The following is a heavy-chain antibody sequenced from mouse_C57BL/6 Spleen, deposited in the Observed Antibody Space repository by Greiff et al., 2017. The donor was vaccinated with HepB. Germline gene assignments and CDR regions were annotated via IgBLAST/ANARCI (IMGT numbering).Heavy chain of an antibody. CDR2: TNPTNGRT. J-gene: IGHJ2*01. Sequence: QVQLQQPGAELVKAGASVKMSCKASGYTFTSYWMHWVKQRLGQGLEWFAETNPTNGRTYYNEKFKSKATLTVEKSSSTAYMLRSGPTFEDSAVDYCARIKKIVATYFDYWGQGTTLTVSS. CDR3: ARIKKIVATYFDY. CDR1: GYTFTSYW. D-gene: IGHD1-1*01. V-gene: IGHV1S81*02.